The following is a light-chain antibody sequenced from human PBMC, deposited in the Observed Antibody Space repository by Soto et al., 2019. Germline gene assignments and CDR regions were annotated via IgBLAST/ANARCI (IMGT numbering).Light chain of an antibody. Sequence: IRMTQSPSSLSTCVGDRFPITCRASQGVGNNLAWFQQEPGKAPKSLIYGVSGLHSGVPSKFSGSGSGTDFTLTIYSVQPEDFAIYYCQQYDSYPTFGQGTRLEIK. V-gene: IGKV1-16*02. CDR2: GVS. CDR1: QGVGNN. J-gene: IGKJ5*01. CDR3: QQYDSYPT.